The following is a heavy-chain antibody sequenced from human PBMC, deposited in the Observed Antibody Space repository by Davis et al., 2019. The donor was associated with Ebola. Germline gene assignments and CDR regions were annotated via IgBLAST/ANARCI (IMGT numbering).Heavy chain of an antibody. CDR2: LGLSADT. D-gene: IGHD6-19*01. J-gene: IGHJ3*01. CDR1: GGSINNYY. Sequence: PSETLSLTCTVSGGSINNYYWSWVRQPPGKGLEWVSTLGLSADTYYADSVKGRFTISRDNSKNTLHLQMNSLRVEDTAIYYCAKDTSNVWFDVWGQGTMVTVSS. V-gene: IGHV3-53*01. CDR3: AKDTSNVWFDV.